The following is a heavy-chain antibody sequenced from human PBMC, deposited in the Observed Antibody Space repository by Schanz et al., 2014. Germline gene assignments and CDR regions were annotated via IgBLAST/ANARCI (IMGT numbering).Heavy chain of an antibody. CDR1: GGPFTSYA. CDR3: ATIGVNDYWRCGLDL. CDR2: IIPIVDIT. Sequence: QVQLVQSGAEVRKPGSSVRVSCKASGGPFTSYAFIWVRQAPGQGLEWMGRIIPIVDITNYAQKFLGRVTITADTSTSTDYMELKSLRSADTAVYYCATIGVNDYWRCGLDLWGQGTTVTVSS. V-gene: IGHV1-69*04. D-gene: IGHD3-16*01. J-gene: IGHJ6*02.